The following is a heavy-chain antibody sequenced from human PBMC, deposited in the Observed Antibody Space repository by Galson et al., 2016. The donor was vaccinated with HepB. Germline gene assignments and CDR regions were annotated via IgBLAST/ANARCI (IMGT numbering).Heavy chain of an antibody. Sequence: SLRLSCAGSGFTFSGNTMHWVRQAPGKGLEWVAVISNDGSNKYYGESVRGRFTISRDNSKNMLYLQMNSLSGDDTAVYYCAREGGSSSWLDYWGQGTLVTVSS. CDR1: GFTFSGNT. J-gene: IGHJ4*02. CDR2: ISNDGSNK. CDR3: AREGGSSSWLDY. V-gene: IGHV3-30*04. D-gene: IGHD6-19*01.